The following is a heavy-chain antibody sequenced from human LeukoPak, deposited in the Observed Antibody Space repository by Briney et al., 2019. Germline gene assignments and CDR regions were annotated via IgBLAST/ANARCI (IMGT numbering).Heavy chain of an antibody. V-gene: IGHV5-51*01. CDR1: GYSFTSYW. CDR3: ARHPGGYCSSTSCLGGDYYYYGMDV. D-gene: IGHD2-2*01. Sequence: GESLKISCKGSGYSFTSYWISWVRQMPGKGLEWMGTIYPGGSDTRYSASFQGQVTISADKSISTAYLQWSSLKASDTAMYYCARHPGGYCSSTSCLGGDYYYYGMDVWGQGTTVTVSS. CDR2: IYPGGSDT. J-gene: IGHJ6*02.